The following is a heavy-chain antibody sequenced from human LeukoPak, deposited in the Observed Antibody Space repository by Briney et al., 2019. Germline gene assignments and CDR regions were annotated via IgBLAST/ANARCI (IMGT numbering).Heavy chain of an antibody. J-gene: IGHJ5*02. V-gene: IGHV4-39*01. D-gene: IGHD3-10*02. CDR3: ASHSSYVSPFRS. Sequence: SETLSLTCTVSGGSTSNTSYYWGWIRQPPGKGLEWIGSIYYSGSTYYNPSLKSRVTISVDTSKNQFSLKLSSVTAADTAVYYCASHSSYVSPFRSWGRGPLVTVS. CDR2: IYYSGST. CDR1: GGSTSNTSYY.